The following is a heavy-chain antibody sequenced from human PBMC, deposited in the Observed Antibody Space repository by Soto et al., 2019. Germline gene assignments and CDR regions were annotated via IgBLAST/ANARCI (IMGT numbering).Heavy chain of an antibody. CDR2: IYYSGRT. CDR3: ARQRTTVVTQAYFDH. J-gene: IGHJ4*02. CDR1: GESIRSSSYY. Sequence: SETLSLTGIVSGESIRSSSYYWGWIRQPPGKGLEWIGSIYYSGRTYYNPSFKSRVTISIDTPKNQFSLKLSSVTATDTAVYYCARQRTTVVTQAYFDHWGQGALVTVS. V-gene: IGHV4-39*01. D-gene: IGHD2-21*02.